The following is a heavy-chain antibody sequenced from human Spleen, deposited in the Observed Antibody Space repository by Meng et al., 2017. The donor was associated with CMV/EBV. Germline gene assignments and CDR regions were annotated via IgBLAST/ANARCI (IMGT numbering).Heavy chain of an antibody. CDR3: ARGMTTVTHGGDY. D-gene: IGHD4-17*01. V-gene: IGHV3-11*05. CDR1: GFTFSDYY. CDR2: ISSSSSYT. J-gene: IGHJ4*02. Sequence: QVQLVEAGGGLVKPGGSLSLSCAASGFTFSDYYMSWIRQATGKGLEWVSYISSSSSYTNYADSVKGRFTISRDNAKNSLYLQMNSLRAEDTAVYYCARGMTTVTHGGDYWGQGTLVTVSS.